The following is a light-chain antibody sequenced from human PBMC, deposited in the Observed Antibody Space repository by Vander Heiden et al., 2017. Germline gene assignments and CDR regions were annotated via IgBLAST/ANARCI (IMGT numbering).Light chain of an antibody. CDR3: CSYAGSYTYV. V-gene: IGLV2-11*01. CDR2: DVG. J-gene: IGLJ1*01. Sequence: QSALTQPRSVSGSPGQSVTISCTGTSSDVGGYNYVSWYQQHPGKAPKLMIYDVGKRPSGVPDRFSGSKSGNTASLTISGLQADDDADYYCCSYAGSYTYVFGTGTKVTVL. CDR1: SSDVGGYNY.